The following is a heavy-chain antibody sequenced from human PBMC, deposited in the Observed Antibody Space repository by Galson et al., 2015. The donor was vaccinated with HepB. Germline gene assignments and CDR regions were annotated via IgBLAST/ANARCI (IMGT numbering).Heavy chain of an antibody. Sequence: SLRLSCAASGFTFSSYGMHWVRQAPGKGLGWVAVISYDGSNKYYADSVKGRFTISRGNSKNTLYLQMNSLRAEDTAVYYCAKEPATLTTVTTFNPWFDPWGQGTLVTVSS. J-gene: IGHJ5*02. CDR2: ISYDGSNK. D-gene: IGHD4-17*01. CDR1: GFTFSSYG. V-gene: IGHV3-30*18. CDR3: AKEPATLTTVTTFNPWFDP.